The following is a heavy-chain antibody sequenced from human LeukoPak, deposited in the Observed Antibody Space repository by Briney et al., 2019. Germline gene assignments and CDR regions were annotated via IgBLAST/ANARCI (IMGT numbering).Heavy chain of an antibody. CDR1: GGSFIGYY. J-gene: IGHJ6*04. CDR2: INHSGST. D-gene: IGHD4-17*01. CDR3: ARGLRKYYYYYGMDV. Sequence: PSETLSLTCAVYGGSFIGYYWSWIRQPPGKGLEWIGEINHSGSTNYNPFLKSRVTISVDTSKNQFSLKLSSVTAADTAVYYCARGLRKYYYYYGMDVWGKGTTVTVSS. V-gene: IGHV4-34*01.